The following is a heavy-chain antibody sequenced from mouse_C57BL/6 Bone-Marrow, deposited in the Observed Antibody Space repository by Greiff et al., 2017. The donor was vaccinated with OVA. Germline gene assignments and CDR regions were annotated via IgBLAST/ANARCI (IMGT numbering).Heavy chain of an antibody. Sequence: QVQLQQPGAELVKPGASVKVSCKASGYTFTSYWMHWVKQRPGQGLEWIGRIRPSDSDTNYNQQFKGKATLTVDQSSSTAYMQLSSLTSEDSAVYYCAMLGDSFDYWGQGTTLTVSS. CDR3: AMLGDSFDY. CDR2: IRPSDSDT. V-gene: IGHV1-74*01. CDR1: GYTFTSYW. D-gene: IGHD4-1*01. J-gene: IGHJ2*01.